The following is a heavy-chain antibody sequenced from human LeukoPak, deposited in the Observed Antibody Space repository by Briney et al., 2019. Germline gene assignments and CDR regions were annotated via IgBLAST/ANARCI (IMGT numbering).Heavy chain of an antibody. J-gene: IGHJ4*02. CDR1: GFTFNSYW. V-gene: IGHV3-74*01. D-gene: IGHD5-18*01. CDR3: AREDTATVFDY. CDR2: INRDGSST. Sequence: GGSLRLSCAASGFTFNSYWMHWVRQVPGKGLVWVSRINRDGSSTSYADSVRRRFTISRDNPKNTVTLQMNSLRDEDTAVYYCAREDTATVFDYWGQGTLVTVSS.